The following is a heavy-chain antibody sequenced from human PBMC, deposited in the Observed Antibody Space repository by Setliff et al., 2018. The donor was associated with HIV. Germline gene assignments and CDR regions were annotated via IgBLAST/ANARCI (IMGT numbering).Heavy chain of an antibody. V-gene: IGHV4-59*08. Sequence: PSETLSLTCTVSGGSMSTYYWGWIRQPPGKGLEWIGYVYTSGSTNYNPSLRSRVTISVDTSKNHISLRLSSVTAADTAVYYCARHVTVVAYFETLAGSFNYWGQGTRVTVSS. CDR1: GGSMSTYY. CDR3: ARHVTVVAYFETLAGSFNY. J-gene: IGHJ4*02. CDR2: VYTSGST. D-gene: IGHD2-21*01.